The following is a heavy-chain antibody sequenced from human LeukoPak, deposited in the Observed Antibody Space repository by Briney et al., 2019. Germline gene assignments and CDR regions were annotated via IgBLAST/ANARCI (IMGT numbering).Heavy chain of an antibody. V-gene: IGHV3-7*01. Sequence: GGSLRLSCAASGFTFSDAWMNWVRQAPGNGLEWVATIKPDGTDTYYVDSVRGRFTISRDNAKSSLYLELNSLRAEDTAVYYCTRDNHWARDCWGQGTLVTVSS. CDR3: TRDNHWARDC. CDR1: GFTFSDAW. CDR2: IKPDGTDT. J-gene: IGHJ4*02. D-gene: IGHD1-14*01.